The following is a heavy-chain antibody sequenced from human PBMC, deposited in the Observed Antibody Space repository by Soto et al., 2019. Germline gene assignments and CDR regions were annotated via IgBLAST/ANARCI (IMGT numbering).Heavy chain of an antibody. CDR3: AGEKVGTTGIDF. CDR2: MNPNSGNT. Sequence: QAQLVQSGAAVKKPGASVKVSCKASGYTFTGYDINWVRQATGQGLEWMGWMNPNSGNTGYAQNCQGRVTMTRDNSITTAYRERTSLRDDDSAVYYCAGEKVGTTGIDFWGQGTLVTVSS. CDR1: GYTFTGYD. D-gene: IGHD1-26*01. J-gene: IGHJ4*02. V-gene: IGHV1-8*01.